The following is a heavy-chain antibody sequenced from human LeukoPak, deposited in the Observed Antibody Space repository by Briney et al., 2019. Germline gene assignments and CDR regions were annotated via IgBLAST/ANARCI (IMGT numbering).Heavy chain of an antibody. CDR3: ARGLSRSSGWYDGY. J-gene: IGHJ4*02. CDR2: MNPNSGNT. V-gene: IGHV1-8*01. Sequence: ASVKVSCKASGYTFTSYDINWVRQATGQGLEWMGWMNPNSGNTGYAQKFQGRVTMARNTSISTAYMELSSLRSEDTAVYYCARGLSRSSGWYDGYWGQGTLVTVSS. D-gene: IGHD6-19*01. CDR1: GYTFTSYD.